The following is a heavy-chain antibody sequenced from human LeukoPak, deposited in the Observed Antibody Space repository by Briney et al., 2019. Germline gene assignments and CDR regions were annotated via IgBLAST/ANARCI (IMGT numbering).Heavy chain of an antibody. CDR2: IYYSGST. V-gene: IGHV4-39*07. CDR3: ARGLRGFDL. CDR1: GGSISSSSYY. J-gene: IGHJ2*01. Sequence: SETLSLTCTVSGGSISSSSYYWGWIRQPPGKGLEWIGSIYYSGSTYYNPSLKSRVTISVDTSKNQFSLKLSSVTAADTAVYYCARGLRGFDLWGRGTLVTVSS. D-gene: IGHD4-17*01.